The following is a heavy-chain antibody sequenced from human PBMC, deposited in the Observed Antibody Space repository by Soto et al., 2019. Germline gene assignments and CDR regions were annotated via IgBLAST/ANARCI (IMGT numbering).Heavy chain of an antibody. CDR2: ISYDGSNK. CDR1: GFTFSSYA. CDR3: ARGGFGSWPYYFDY. D-gene: IGHD6-13*01. V-gene: IGHV3-30-3*01. J-gene: IGHJ4*02. Sequence: VGSLRLSCAASGFTFSSYAMHWVRQAPGKGLEWVAVISYDGSNKYYADSVKGRFTISRDNSKNTLYLQMNSLRAEDTAVYYCARGGFGSWPYYFDYWGQGTLVTVSS.